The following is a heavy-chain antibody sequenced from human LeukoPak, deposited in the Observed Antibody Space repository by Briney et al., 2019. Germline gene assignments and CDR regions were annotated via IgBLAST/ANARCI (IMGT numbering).Heavy chain of an antibody. Sequence: DRSLRLSCAASGFTFDDYAMHWVRQAPGKGLEWVSGISWNSGSIGYADSVKGRFTISRDNAKNSLYLQMNSLRAEDMALYYCAKATPSGVSWGNYYFDYWGQGTLVTVSS. CDR2: ISWNSGSI. D-gene: IGHD7-27*01. V-gene: IGHV3-9*03. CDR3: AKATPSGVSWGNYYFDY. J-gene: IGHJ4*02. CDR1: GFTFDDYA.